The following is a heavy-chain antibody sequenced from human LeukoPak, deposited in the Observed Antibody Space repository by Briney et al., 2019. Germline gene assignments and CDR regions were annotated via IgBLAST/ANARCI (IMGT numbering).Heavy chain of an antibody. D-gene: IGHD3-16*01. CDR3: ARRDYVWGSFFY. CDR1: GFTFSSYS. J-gene: IGHJ4*02. Sequence: GGSLRLSCAASGFTFSSYSMNWVRQAPGKGLEWVSYISSSSSYIYYADSVKGRFTISRDNAKNSLYLQMNSLRAEDTAVYYCARRDYVWGSFFYWGQGTLVTVSS. CDR2: ISSSSSYI. V-gene: IGHV3-21*01.